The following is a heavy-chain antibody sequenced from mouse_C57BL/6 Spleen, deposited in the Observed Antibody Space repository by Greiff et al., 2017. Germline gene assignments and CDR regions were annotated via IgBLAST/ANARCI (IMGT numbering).Heavy chain of an antibody. D-gene: IGHD1-1*01. Sequence: EVQRVESGGGLVQPGGSLKLSCAASGFTFSDYYMYWVRQTPEKRLEWVAYISNGGGSTYYPDTVKGRFTISRDNAKNTLYLQMSRLKSEDTAMYYCARTVVAMDYWGQGTSVTVSS. CDR2: ISNGGGST. J-gene: IGHJ4*01. CDR3: ARTVVAMDY. CDR1: GFTFSDYY. V-gene: IGHV5-12*01.